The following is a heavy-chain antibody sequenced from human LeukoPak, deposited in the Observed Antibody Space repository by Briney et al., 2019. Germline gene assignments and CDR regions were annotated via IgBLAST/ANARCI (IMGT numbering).Heavy chain of an antibody. V-gene: IGHV1-2*02. CDR1: GYTFTGYY. J-gene: IGHJ4*02. CDR3: ARDGDIVVVPAAIGVDY. CDR2: INPNSGGT. Sequence: ASVKVSCKASGYTFTGYYMHWVRQAPGQGLEWMGWINPNSGGTNYAQKFQGRVTMTRDTSISTAYMELSRLRPDDTAVYYCARDGDIVVVPAAIGVDYWGQGTLVTVSS. D-gene: IGHD2-2*02.